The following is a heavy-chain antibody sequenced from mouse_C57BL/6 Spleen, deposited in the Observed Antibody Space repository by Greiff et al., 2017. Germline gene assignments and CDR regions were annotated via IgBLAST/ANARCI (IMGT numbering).Heavy chain of an antibody. Sequence: VQLQQSGPELVKPGASVKLSCKASGYTFTGYDINWVKQRPGQGLEWIGWIYPGDGSTKYNEKFKGKATLTVDTSSSTAYMELHSLTSEDSAVYFWARAGRAYAMEYGGQGTSVTVSS. D-gene: IGHD3-3*01. CDR3: ARAGRAYAMEY. V-gene: IGHV1-85*01. J-gene: IGHJ4*01. CDR2: IYPGDGST. CDR1: GYTFTGYD.